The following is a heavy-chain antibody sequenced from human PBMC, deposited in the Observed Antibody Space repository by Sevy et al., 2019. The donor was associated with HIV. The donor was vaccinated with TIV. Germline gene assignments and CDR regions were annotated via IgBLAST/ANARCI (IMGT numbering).Heavy chain of an antibody. Sequence: GGSLRLSCAVSGFSFDSYGMTWVRQAPGKGLEWVSGISGSGTRTYYADSVKGRFIISRDNSKNTLDLQMNSLGSEDTAIYYCAKGGGGHYDPDEIGYYFYYYNMDVWGKGTTVTVSS. V-gene: IGHV3-23*01. CDR1: GFSFDSYG. CDR3: AKGGGGHYDPDEIGYYFYYYNMDV. J-gene: IGHJ6*03. D-gene: IGHD3-22*01. CDR2: ISGSGTRT.